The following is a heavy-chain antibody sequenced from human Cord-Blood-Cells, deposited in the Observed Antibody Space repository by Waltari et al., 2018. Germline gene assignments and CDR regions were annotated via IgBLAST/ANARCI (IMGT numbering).Heavy chain of an antibody. V-gene: IGHV4-34*01. D-gene: IGHD7-27*01. CDR3: ARGWGGHWYFDL. CDR1: GGSFSGYY. Sequence: QVQLQQWGAGLLKPSETLSLTCAVYGGSFSGYYWSWIRQPPGKGLEWIGEINHSGSTNYNPSLNSRVTISVDTSKNQFSLKLSSVTAADTAVYYCARGWGGHWYFDLWGRGTLVTVSS. CDR2: INHSGST. J-gene: IGHJ2*01.